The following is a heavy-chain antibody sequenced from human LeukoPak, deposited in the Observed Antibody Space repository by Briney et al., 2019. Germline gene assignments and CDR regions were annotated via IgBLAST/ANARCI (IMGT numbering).Heavy chain of an antibody. V-gene: IGHV3-21*01. CDR3: ARDRMSGEYYFDY. D-gene: IGHD3-10*01. J-gene: IGHJ4*02. CDR2: ISSSSSYI. Sequence: KPGGSLRLSCAASGFTFSSYSMNWVRQAPGRGLEWVSSISSSSSYIYYADSVKGRFTISRDNAKNSLYLQMSSLRAEDTAVYYCARDRMSGEYYFDYWGQGTLVTVSS. CDR1: GFTFSSYS.